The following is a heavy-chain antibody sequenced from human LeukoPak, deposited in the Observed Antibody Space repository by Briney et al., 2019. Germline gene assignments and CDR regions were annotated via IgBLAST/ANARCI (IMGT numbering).Heavy chain of an antibody. CDR3: ARVAGELLPDY. CDR2: IYYSGST. J-gene: IGHJ4*02. D-gene: IGHD3-10*01. Sequence: PSETLSLTCTVSGGSISSSSYYWGWISQPPGKGLEWIGSIYYSGSTYYNPSLKSRVTISVDTSKNQFSLKLSSVTAADTAVYYCARVAGELLPDYWGQGTLVTVSS. CDR1: GGSISSSSYY. V-gene: IGHV4-39*01.